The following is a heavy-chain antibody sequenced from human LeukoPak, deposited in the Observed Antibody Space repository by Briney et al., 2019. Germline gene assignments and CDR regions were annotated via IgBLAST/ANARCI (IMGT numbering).Heavy chain of an antibody. J-gene: IGHJ4*02. CDR2: IYYSGST. D-gene: IGHD3-3*01. CDR1: GGSISSYY. Sequence: PSETLSLTCTVSGGSISSYYWSWIRQPPGKGLEWIGYIYYSGSTNYNPSLKSRVTISVDTSKNQFSLKLSSVTAADTAVYYCARSDRATIFGVVQYYFDYWGQGTLVTVSS. CDR3: ARSDRATIFGVVQYYFDY. V-gene: IGHV4-59*01.